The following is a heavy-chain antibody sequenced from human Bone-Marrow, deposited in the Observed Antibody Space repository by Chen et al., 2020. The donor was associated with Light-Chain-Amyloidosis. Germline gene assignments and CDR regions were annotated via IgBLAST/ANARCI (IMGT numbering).Heavy chain of an antibody. Sequence: EVQVVQSGGGLVKPGGSLRLSCAASGFTSSNVWMSWVRQVPGKGLEWVGRLKGKSEGGTTDYAVPVKGRFTISRDDYENTLYLQMNSLKAEDTAVYYCTIQNYHWGKGTLVTVSS. CDR3: TIQNYH. J-gene: IGHJ5*02. CDR1: GFTSSNVW. CDR2: LKGKSEGGTT. V-gene: IGHV3-15*01.